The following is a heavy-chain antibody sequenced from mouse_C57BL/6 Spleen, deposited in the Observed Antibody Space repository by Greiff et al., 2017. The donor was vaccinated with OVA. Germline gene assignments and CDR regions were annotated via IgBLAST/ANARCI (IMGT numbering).Heavy chain of an antibody. V-gene: IGHV5-4*01. CDR2: ISDGGSYT. CDR3: ARDQGQLRRSWFAY. CDR1: GFTFSSYA. D-gene: IGHD3-2*02. J-gene: IGHJ3*01. Sequence: EVKLVESGGGLVKPGGSLKLSCAASGFTFSSYAMSWVRQTPEKRLEWVATISDGGSYTYYPDNVKGRFTISSDNAKNNLYLQMSHLKSEYTAMDDCARDQGQLRRSWFAYWGQGTPVTVSA.